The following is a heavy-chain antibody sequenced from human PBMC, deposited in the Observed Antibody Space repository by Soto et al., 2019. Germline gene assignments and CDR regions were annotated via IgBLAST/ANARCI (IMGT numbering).Heavy chain of an antibody. D-gene: IGHD2-21*02. CDR3: ASIPRRGYSYGIDY. V-gene: IGHV4-31*03. Sequence: QMQLQESGPGLVKPSQTLSLTCNVSGGSISSGTSYWTWIRQHPGEGLEWIGHIYFTGATYSNPSLRSRLTRSVDTSKNQFSLKLTSVTAADSATYYCASIPRRGYSYGIDYWGQGTLVTGSS. CDR1: GGSISSGTSY. J-gene: IGHJ4*02. CDR2: IYFTGAT.